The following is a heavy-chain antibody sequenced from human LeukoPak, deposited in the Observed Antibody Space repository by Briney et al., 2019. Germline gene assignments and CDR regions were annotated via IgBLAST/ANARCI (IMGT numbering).Heavy chain of an antibody. Sequence: PGGSLRLSCAASGFTFSSYSMNWVRQAPGKGLEWVSSISSSSNYVYSADSVQGRFTISRDNAKNSLYLQMNSLRAEDTAVYYCAREGVNYSSDYWGQGTLVTVSS. V-gene: IGHV3-21*01. CDR3: AREGVNYSSDY. CDR2: ISSSSNYV. CDR1: GFTFSSYS. J-gene: IGHJ4*02. D-gene: IGHD1-7*01.